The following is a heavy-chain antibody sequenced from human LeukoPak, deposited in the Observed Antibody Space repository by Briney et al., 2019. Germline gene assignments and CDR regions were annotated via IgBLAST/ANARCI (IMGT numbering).Heavy chain of an antibody. CDR1: GGSISSYY. Sequence: PSETLSLTCTVSGGSISSYYWSWIRQPAGKGLEWIGRIYTSGSTNYNPSFKSRVTMSVDTSKNQFSLKLSSVTAADTAVYYCARVGSGSFGTLYYFDYWGQGTLVTVSS. J-gene: IGHJ4*02. CDR3: ARVGSGSFGTLYYFDY. V-gene: IGHV4-4*07. D-gene: IGHD1-26*01. CDR2: IYTSGST.